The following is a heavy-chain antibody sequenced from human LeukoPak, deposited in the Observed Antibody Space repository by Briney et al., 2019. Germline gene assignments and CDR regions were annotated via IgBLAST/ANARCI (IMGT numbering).Heavy chain of an antibody. CDR3: AKGAGGFSYYNWFDP. Sequence: SETLSLTCTVSGGSINSRDYYWGWIRQPPGKGLEWIGSIYYSGSTYYNPSLKSRVTISVDTSKNQFSLKLASVTAADTAIYYCAKGAGGFSYYNWFDPWGQGTLVTVSS. CDR2: IYYSGST. V-gene: IGHV4-39*07. D-gene: IGHD5-18*01. J-gene: IGHJ5*02. CDR1: GGSINSRDYY.